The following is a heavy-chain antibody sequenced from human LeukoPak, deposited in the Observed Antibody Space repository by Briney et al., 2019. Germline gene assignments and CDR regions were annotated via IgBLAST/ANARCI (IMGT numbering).Heavy chain of an antibody. V-gene: IGHV4-59*01. CDR2: IYYSGST. Sequence: SETLSLTCTVSGGSISSYYWSWIRQPPGKGLEWIGYIYYSGSTNYNPSLRSRVTTSVDTSKNQFSLKLSSVTAADTAVYYCAGVYYYMDVWGKGTTVTVSS. CDR3: AGVYYYMDV. J-gene: IGHJ6*03. CDR1: GGSISSYY.